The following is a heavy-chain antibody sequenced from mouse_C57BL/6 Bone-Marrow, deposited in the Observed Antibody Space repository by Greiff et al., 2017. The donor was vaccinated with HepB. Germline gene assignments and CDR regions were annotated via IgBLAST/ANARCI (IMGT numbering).Heavy chain of an antibody. D-gene: IGHD1-1*01. Sequence: DVHLVESGEGLVKPGGSLKLSCAASGFTFSSYAMSWVRQTPEKRLEWVAYISSGGDYIYYADTVKGRFTISRDNARNTLYLQMSSLKSEDTAMYYCTRDQDYGSSYRWYFDVWGTGTTVTVSS. CDR1: GFTFSSYA. J-gene: IGHJ1*03. CDR3: TRDQDYGSSYRWYFDV. CDR2: ISSGGDYI. V-gene: IGHV5-9-1*02.